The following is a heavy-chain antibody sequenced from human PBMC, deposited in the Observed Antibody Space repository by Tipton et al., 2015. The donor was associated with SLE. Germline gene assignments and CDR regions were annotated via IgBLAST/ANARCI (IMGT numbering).Heavy chain of an antibody. CDR1: GGSISSRSYY. D-gene: IGHD2-2*01. V-gene: IGHV4-39*07. CDR3: VGPYSSTWFY. J-gene: IGHJ4*02. CDR2: IYYSGNT. Sequence: TLSLTCTVSGGSISSRSYYWGWISQPPGKGLEWIGSIYYSGNTYFNPSLESRPTISLDTSKNQFSLNLRSVTAADTAVYYCVGPYSSTWFYWGQGALVSVTA.